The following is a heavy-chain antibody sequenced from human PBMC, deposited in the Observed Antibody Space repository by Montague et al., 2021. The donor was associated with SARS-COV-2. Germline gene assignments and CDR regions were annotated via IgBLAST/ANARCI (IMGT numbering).Heavy chain of an antibody. Sequence: SETLSLTCAVHGGSFSGYYWNWIRQPPGKGLEWIGEINHGGNTNYNPSLKNRLTISVDTSKNQFSLKLTSVAATDTAVYYCARLRDGVVPSPILGIGPCFTYSYMDLWGKGTTVTVSS. J-gene: IGHJ6*03. V-gene: IGHV4-34*01. D-gene: IGHD2-15*01. CDR2: INHGGNT. CDR3: ARLRDGVVPSPILGIGPCFTYSYMDL. CDR1: GGSFSGYY.